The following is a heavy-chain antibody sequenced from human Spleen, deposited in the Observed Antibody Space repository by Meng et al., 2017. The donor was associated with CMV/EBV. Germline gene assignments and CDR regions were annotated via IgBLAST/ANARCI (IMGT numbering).Heavy chain of an antibody. CDR1: VYTFSIFG. J-gene: IGHJ4*02. Sequence: ASVYTFSIFGISWLRQAPGQGLEWVGWVGAANGDTNYGQKFQGSFTVTADTFTNTAYMEMRSLRSDDSAMYYCARAGAAVTTNFDFWGQGTLVTVSS. D-gene: IGHD4-17*01. CDR2: VGAANGDT. V-gene: IGHV1-18*01. CDR3: ARAGAAVTTNFDF.